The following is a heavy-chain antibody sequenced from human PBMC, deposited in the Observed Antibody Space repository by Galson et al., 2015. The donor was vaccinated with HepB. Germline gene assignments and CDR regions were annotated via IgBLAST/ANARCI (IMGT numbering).Heavy chain of an antibody. J-gene: IGHJ6*02. Sequence: PALVKPTQTLTLTCTFSGFSLGSSGMCVTWIRQPPGKALEWLARVDWDDDKHYSTSLKTRLSISKDASKNQMVLTMTNMDPVDTATYYCARSVGHTGAWDYYYATDVWGQGTTVTVS. CDR3: ARSVGHTGAWDYYYATDV. CDR1: GFSLGSSGMC. D-gene: IGHD1-26*01. CDR2: VDWDDDK. V-gene: IGHV2-70*11.